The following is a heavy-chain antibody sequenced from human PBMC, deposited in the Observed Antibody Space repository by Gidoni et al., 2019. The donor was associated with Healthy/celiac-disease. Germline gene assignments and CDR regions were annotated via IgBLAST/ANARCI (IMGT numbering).Heavy chain of an antibody. CDR1: GFTFSSYG. CDR3: AREGLRRGYFDY. CDR2: IWYDGSNK. J-gene: IGHJ4*02. V-gene: IGHV3-33*01. D-gene: IGHD5-12*01. Sequence: QVQLVESGGGVVQPGRSLRLSCAASGFTFSSYGMQWVRQAPGKVLEWVAVIWYDGSNKYYADSVKGRFTISRDNSKNTLYLQMNSLRAEDTAVYYCAREGLRRGYFDYWGQGTLVTVSS.